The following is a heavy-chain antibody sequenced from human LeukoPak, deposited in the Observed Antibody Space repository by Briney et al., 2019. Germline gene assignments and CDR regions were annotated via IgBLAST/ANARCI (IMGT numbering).Heavy chain of an antibody. CDR1: GFTFSNYA. CDR2: ISSGSRYI. V-gene: IGHV3-21*06. Sequence: KTGGSLRLSCAASGFTFSNYAMSWVRQAPGKGLEWVSSISSGSRYIYYADSVKGRFTSSRDNAGNSLFLQMNSLRAEDTAVYYCARMVSHVGNIRGGWFDPWGQGTLVTVSS. D-gene: IGHD2-8*01. J-gene: IGHJ5*02. CDR3: ARMVSHVGNIRGGWFDP.